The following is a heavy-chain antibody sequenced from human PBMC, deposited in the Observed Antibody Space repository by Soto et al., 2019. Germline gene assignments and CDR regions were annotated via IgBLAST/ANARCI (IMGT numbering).Heavy chain of an antibody. V-gene: IGHV4-34*01. J-gene: IGHJ6*02. D-gene: IGHD3-9*01. CDR1: SGSLSDHY. CDR3: ARHVRPREPVLRYFDWSPEYGMDV. Sequence: SETLSLTCAVFSGSLSDHYWTWVRQSPGKGLEWIGEIHPSGSTDSSASLKSRVTLSLDTSTSQFSLQVSSVTAADTAVYYCARHVRPREPVLRYFDWSPEYGMDVWGQGTTVTVSS. CDR2: IHPSGST.